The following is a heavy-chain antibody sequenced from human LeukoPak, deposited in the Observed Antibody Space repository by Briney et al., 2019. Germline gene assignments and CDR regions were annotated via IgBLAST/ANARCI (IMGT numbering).Heavy chain of an antibody. V-gene: IGHV3-23*01. Sequence: PAGGSLRLSCAASGFTFSSYAMSWVRQAPGKGLEWVSAISGSGGSTYYADSVKGRFTISRDNSKNTLYLQMNSLRAEDTAVYYCAKELFGELLSSGFDPWGQGTLVTVSS. CDR2: ISGSGGST. CDR3: AKELFGELLSSGFDP. CDR1: GFTFSSYA. D-gene: IGHD3-10*02. J-gene: IGHJ5*02.